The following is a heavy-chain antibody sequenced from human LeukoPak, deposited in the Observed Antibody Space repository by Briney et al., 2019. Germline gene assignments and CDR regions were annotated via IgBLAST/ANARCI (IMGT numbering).Heavy chain of an antibody. CDR1: GFTFSSYA. D-gene: IGHD3-22*01. V-gene: IGHV3-23*01. CDR3: AKDHYDSSGYYRYFDY. J-gene: IGHJ4*02. Sequence: GGSLRLSCAASGFTFSSYAMSWVRQAPGKGLEWVSAISGSGGSTYYADSVKGRFTISRDNSKNTLYLQMNSLRAEDTAVYCCAKDHYDSSGYYRYFDYWGQGTLVTVSS. CDR2: ISGSGGST.